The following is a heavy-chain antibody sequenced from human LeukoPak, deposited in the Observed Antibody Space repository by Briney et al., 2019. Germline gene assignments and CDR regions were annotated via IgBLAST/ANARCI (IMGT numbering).Heavy chain of an antibody. CDR2: IYYSGST. CDR3: ARVPGAYGSAYYYYGMDV. J-gene: IGHJ6*04. CDR1: GGSFSGYY. Sequence: PSETLSLTCAVYGGSFSGYYWSWIRQPPGKGLEWIGYIYYSGSTNYNPSLKSRVTISVDTSKNQFSLKLSSVTAADTAVYYCARVPGAYGSAYYYYGMDVWGKGTTVTASS. V-gene: IGHV4-59*01. D-gene: IGHD3-10*01.